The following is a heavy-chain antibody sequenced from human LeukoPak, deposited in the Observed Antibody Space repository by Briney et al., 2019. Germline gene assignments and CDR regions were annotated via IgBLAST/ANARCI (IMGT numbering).Heavy chain of an antibody. CDR1: GGTFSSYA. Sequence: SVKVSSKASGGTFSSYAISWVRQAPGQGLEWMGGIIPIFGTANYAQKFQGRVTITADESTSTAYMELSSLRSEDTAVYYCARRRYFDWLYFDYWGQGTLVTVSS. J-gene: IGHJ4*02. D-gene: IGHD3-9*01. CDR2: IIPIFGTA. V-gene: IGHV1-69*13. CDR3: ARRRYFDWLYFDY.